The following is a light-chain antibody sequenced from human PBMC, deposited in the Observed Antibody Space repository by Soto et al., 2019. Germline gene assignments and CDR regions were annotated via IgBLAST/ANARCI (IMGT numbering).Light chain of an antibody. Sequence: QSALTQPASVSGSPGQSITISCTGTSSDVGGYNYVSWYQQQSGKAPKLMIHEVSNRPSGVSNRFSGSKSGNTASLTISGLQTEDEAEYFCSTYTDKTYIFGSGTKVTVL. CDR1: SSDVGGYNY. V-gene: IGLV2-14*01. J-gene: IGLJ1*01. CDR2: EVS. CDR3: STYTDKTYI.